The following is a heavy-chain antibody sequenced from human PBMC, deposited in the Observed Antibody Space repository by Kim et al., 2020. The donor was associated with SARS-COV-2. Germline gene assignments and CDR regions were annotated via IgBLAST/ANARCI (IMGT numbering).Heavy chain of an antibody. J-gene: IGHJ3*02. CDR3: AKGRRQLVFADAFDI. V-gene: IGHV3-9*01. Sequence: GGSLRLSCAASGFTFGDYAMHWVRQAPGKGLEWVSGISWNSGSIGYADSVKGRFTISRDNAKNSLYLQMNSLRAEDTALYYCAKGRRQLVFADAFDIWGQGTMVTVSS. CDR1: GFTFGDYA. D-gene: IGHD6-6*01. CDR2: ISWNSGSI.